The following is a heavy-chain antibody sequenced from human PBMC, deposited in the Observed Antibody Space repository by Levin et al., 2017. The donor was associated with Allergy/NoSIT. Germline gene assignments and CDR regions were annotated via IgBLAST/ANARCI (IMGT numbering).Heavy chain of an antibody. J-gene: IGHJ4*02. V-gene: IGHV4-4*02. D-gene: IGHD3-10*01. CDR2: IYHNGGT. CDR3: AREAGAGTFKGFDY. CDR1: GGSTSSNNW. Sequence: SETLSLTCAVSGGSTSSNNWWSWVRQPPGKGLEWIGEIYHNGGTNYNPSLKSRITMSVDNSKNQVSLRLRSVTAADSAMYYCAREAGAGTFKGFDYWGQGALVTVSS.